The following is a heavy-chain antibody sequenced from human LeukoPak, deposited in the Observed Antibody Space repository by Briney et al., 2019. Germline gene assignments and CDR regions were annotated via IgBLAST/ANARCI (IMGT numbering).Heavy chain of an antibody. V-gene: IGHV1-18*01. CDR1: GYTFTSYG. CDR3: ARKKVNTYYDFWSGYRHRYGMDV. CDR2: ISGYNGNT. D-gene: IGHD3-3*01. J-gene: IGHJ6*02. Sequence: GASVKVSCKASGYTFTSYGVSWVRQAPGQGLAWMGWISGYNGNTNYAQKLQGRVTMTTDTSTSTAYMELRSLRSDDTAVYYCARKKVNTYYDFWSGYRHRYGMDVWGQGTTVTVSS.